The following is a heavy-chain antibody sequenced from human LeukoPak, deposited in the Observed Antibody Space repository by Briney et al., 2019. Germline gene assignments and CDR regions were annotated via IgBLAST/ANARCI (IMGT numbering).Heavy chain of an antibody. Sequence: PGGSLRLSCPASGFTVSSNFMMWVRQAPGKGLEWVSFIYSGGTIYYADSVKVRFTISRDNSKNTLYLQMNNLRAEDTAVYYCASYFGRSWGQGTLVTVSS. J-gene: IGHJ5*02. V-gene: IGHV3-53*01. D-gene: IGHD3-10*01. CDR2: IYSGGTI. CDR1: GFTVSSNF. CDR3: ASYFGRS.